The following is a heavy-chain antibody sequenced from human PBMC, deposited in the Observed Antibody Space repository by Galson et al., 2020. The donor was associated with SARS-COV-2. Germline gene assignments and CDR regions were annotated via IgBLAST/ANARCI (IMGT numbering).Heavy chain of an antibody. CDR2: ISETGSP. Sequence: ASETLSLTCSVSGGSISTYFWSWVRQPPGKGLEWIGHISETGSPDYDPSLRGRVTLSVDSSKNQVSLKLNSVTAADTGVYYCSRGSKFAVAGSQYYFYYYAMDVWGQGTTVSVSS. CDR3: SRGSKFAVAGSQYYFYYYAMDV. J-gene: IGHJ6*02. D-gene: IGHD6-19*01. CDR1: GGSISTYF. V-gene: IGHV4-59*01.